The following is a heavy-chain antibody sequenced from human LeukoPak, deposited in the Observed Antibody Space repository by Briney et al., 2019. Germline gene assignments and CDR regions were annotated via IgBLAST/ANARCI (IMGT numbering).Heavy chain of an antibody. CDR3: ARGPAYYFDY. J-gene: IGHJ4*02. CDR1: GGSISSYY. V-gene: IGHV4-34*01. CDR2: INHSGST. Sequence: SETLSLTCTVSGGSISSYYWSWTRQPPGKGLEWIGEINHSGSTNYNPSLKSRVTISVDTSKNQFSLKLSSVTAADTAVYYCARGPAYYFDYWGQGTLVTVS.